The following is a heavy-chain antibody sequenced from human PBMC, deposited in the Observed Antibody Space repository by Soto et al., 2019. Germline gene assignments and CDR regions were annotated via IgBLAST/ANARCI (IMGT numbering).Heavy chain of an antibody. D-gene: IGHD3-16*01. CDR2: MNAKSGDT. CDR1: GYTFSDFD. V-gene: IGHV1-8*01. CDR3: ARGNPFNYAGFDV. Sequence: QAHLEQSGAELKRPGASVKVSCKASGYTFSDFDINWLRQASGQGPEWMGWMNAKSGDTFFPQRFQGNVNMTWDTSLSTAYMEVGSLTSDDTAIYYCARGNPFNYAGFDVWGQGTTVAVSS. J-gene: IGHJ6*02.